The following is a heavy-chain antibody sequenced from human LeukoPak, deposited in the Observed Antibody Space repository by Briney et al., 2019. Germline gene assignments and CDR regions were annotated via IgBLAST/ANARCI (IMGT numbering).Heavy chain of an antibody. CDR2: ISSSSSTI. J-gene: IGHJ4*02. V-gene: IGHV3-48*02. CDR1: GFTFSSYA. CDR3: ARVKTYYFDY. Sequence: GGSLRLSCTTSGFTFSSYAMSWVRQAPGKGLEWVSYISSSSSTIYYADSVKGRFTISRDNAKNSLYLQMNSLRDEDTAVYYCARVKTYYFDYWGQGTLVTVSS.